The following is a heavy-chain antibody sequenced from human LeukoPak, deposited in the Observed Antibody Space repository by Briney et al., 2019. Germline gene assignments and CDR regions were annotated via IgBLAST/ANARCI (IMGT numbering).Heavy chain of an antibody. D-gene: IGHD6-19*01. Sequence: ASVKVSCKASGYTFTGYYIHWVRQAPGQGLEWMGWINPNSGDTNYAQKFQGRVTMTRDMSTSTVYMELSSLRSEDTAVYYCARVAWAVAGLNWFDPWGQGTLVTVSS. CDR3: ARVAWAVAGLNWFDP. CDR2: INPNSGDT. CDR1: GYTFTGYY. J-gene: IGHJ5*02. V-gene: IGHV1-2*02.